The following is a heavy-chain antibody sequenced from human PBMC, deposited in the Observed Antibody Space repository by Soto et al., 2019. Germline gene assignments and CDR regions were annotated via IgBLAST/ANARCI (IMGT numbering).Heavy chain of an antibody. CDR3: AIRHYCRGDCTINPDYYSGMDV. CDR1: GYIFTDHC. Sequence: EVQVVQSGAEVKEPGESLKISCKGSGYIFTDHCIVWVRQMAGKGLEWVGIICPGYSNIIYSPSVQGQVTSSADLSISTAYLQWSSLNASDTAIYYCAIRHYCRGDCTINPDYYSGMDVWGQGTTVTVSS. V-gene: IGHV5-51*01. J-gene: IGHJ6*02. D-gene: IGHD2-21*02. CDR2: ICPGYSNI.